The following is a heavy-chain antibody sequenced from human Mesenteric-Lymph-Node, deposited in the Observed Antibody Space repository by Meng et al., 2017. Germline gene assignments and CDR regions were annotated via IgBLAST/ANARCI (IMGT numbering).Heavy chain of an antibody. CDR2: ISASDDGT. Sequence: GESLKISCAASGFTFSSYNMNWVRQTPGKGLEWVATISASDDGTYYADSVKGRFTISRGNSKNTLYLQMNNMRAEDTDFYYCAKKKGISATVDRFYDYWGQGMLDTVSS. CDR1: GFTFSSYN. D-gene: IGHD6-13*01. V-gene: IGHV3-23*01. CDR3: AKKKGISATVDRFYDY. J-gene: IGHJ4*02.